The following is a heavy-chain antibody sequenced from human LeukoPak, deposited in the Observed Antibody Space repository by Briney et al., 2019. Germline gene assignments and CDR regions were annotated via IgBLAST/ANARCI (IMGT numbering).Heavy chain of an antibody. CDR2: ISYDGSNT. D-gene: IGHD5-12*01. CDR1: EFTFSSYG. V-gene: IGHV3-30*14. Sequence: PGRSLRLSCAASEFTFSSYGMHWVRQAPGKGLEWVTFISYDGSNTYYADSVKGRFTISRDNSKNTLYLQMNSLRVEDTAVYYCARGRGSGYDPGYLDYWGQGTLVTVSS. CDR3: ARGRGSGYDPGYLDY. J-gene: IGHJ4*02.